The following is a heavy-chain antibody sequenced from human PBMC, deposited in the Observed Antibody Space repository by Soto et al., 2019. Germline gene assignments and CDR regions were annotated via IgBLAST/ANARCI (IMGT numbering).Heavy chain of an antibody. J-gene: IGHJ6*03. D-gene: IGHD3-10*01. Sequence: SETLSLTCTVSGGSISSYYWSWIRQPPGKGLEWIGYIYYSGSTNYNPSLKSRVTISVDTSKNQFSLKLSSVTAADTAVYYCARSPAHYYGSGSYYRPTYYYYYYMDVWGKGTTVTVSS. CDR2: IYYSGST. V-gene: IGHV4-59*01. CDR1: GGSISSYY. CDR3: ARSPAHYYGSGSYYRPTYYYYYYMDV.